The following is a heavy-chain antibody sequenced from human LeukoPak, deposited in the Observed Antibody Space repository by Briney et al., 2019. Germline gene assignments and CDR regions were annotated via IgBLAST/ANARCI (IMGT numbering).Heavy chain of an antibody. CDR2: ISSSGSTI. Sequence: GGSLRLSCAASGFTFSDYYMSWIRQAPGKELEWVSYISSSGSTIYYADSVKGRFTISRDNAKNSLYLQMNSLRAEDTAVYYCARDMYYDSSGFLDPSFDYWGQGTLVTVSS. CDR3: ARDMYYDSSGFLDPSFDY. CDR1: GFTFSDYY. J-gene: IGHJ4*02. V-gene: IGHV3-11*01. D-gene: IGHD3-22*01.